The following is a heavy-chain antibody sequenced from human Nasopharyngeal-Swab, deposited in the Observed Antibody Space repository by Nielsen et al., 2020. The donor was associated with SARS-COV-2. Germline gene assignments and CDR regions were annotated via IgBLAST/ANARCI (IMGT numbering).Heavy chain of an antibody. CDR2: IYYSGST. D-gene: IGHD3-10*01. V-gene: IGHV4-30-4*01. CDR3: ARGDRGQLEKNDY. Sequence: WIRQPPGKGLEWIGYIYYSGSTYYNPSLKSRVTISVDTSKNQSSLKLSSVTAADTAVYYCARGDRGQLEKNDYWGQGTLVTVSS. J-gene: IGHJ4*02.